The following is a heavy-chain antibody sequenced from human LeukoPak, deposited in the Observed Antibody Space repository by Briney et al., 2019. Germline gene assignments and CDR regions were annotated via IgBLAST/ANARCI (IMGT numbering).Heavy chain of an antibody. CDR2: LSANGGTT. CDR1: GFIISDYA. V-gene: IGHV3-64D*06. CDR3: VKDLYKGDSASWYFFHY. D-gene: IGHD2-2*01. Sequence: SVGSLRLSCSASGFIISDYAMHWVRQAPGKGLEYVSALSANGGTTYYADSVKGRFTISRDTSKNTLYLQMSSLRAEDTAMYHCVKDLYKGDSASWYFFHYWGQGTLVTVSS. J-gene: IGHJ4*02.